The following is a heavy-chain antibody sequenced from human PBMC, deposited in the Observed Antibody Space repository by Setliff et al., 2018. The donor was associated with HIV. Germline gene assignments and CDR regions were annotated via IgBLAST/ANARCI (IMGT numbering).Heavy chain of an antibody. J-gene: IGHJ5*02. CDR1: GGSISSHY. D-gene: IGHD5-12*01. Sequence: SETLSLTCTVSGGSISSHYWGWIRQPPGKGLEYIGSMHYSGSTYYNPSLKSRVTISVDTSKNQFSLKLSSVTAADTAVYYCARTWWLRSNWFDPWGQGTLVTVSS. CDR3: ARTWWLRSNWFDP. CDR2: MHYSGST. V-gene: IGHV4-39*01.